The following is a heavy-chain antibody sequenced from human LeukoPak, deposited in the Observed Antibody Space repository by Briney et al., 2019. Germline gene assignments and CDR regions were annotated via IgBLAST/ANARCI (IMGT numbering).Heavy chain of an antibody. CDR1: RFIFGAYG. CDR3: AKDIYSSSWQSSGYLDY. V-gene: IGHV3-30*02. D-gene: IGHD6-13*01. CDR2: IRYDGSNK. Sequence: QPGGSLKLSCAASRFIFGAYGVHWVRQAPGKGLEWVAFIRYDGSNKYYADSVKGRFTISRDNSKNTLYLQMNSLRTEDTAVYYCAKDIYSSSWQSSGYLDYWGQGTLVTVSS. J-gene: IGHJ4*02.